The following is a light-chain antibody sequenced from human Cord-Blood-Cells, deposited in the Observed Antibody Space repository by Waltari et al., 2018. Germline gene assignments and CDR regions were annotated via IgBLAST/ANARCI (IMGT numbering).Light chain of an antibody. CDR2: WAS. V-gene: IGKV4-1*01. CDR1: QSVLYSSNNKNY. CDR3: QQYYCTPWT. Sequence: DIVMTQSPDSLAGSLGERATINCKSSQSVLYSSNNKNYLAWYQQKPGQPPKLLIYWASTRESGVPDRFSGSGSGTDFTLTISSLQAEDVAVYYCQQYYCTPWTFGQGTKVEIK. J-gene: IGKJ1*01.